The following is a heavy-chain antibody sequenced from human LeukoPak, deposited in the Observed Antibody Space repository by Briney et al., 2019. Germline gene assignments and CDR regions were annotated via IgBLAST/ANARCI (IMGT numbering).Heavy chain of an antibody. J-gene: IGHJ4*02. Sequence: GSLRLSCAASGFTFSSYEMNWVRQPPGKGLEWIGSIYYSGSTYYNPSLKSRVTISVDTSRNQFSLKLSSVTAADTAVYYCARGEYYDFWSGYYHFDYWGQGTLVTVSS. CDR2: IYYSGST. V-gene: IGHV4-38-2*01. D-gene: IGHD3-3*01. CDR3: ARGEYYDFWSGYYHFDY. CDR1: GFTFSSYE.